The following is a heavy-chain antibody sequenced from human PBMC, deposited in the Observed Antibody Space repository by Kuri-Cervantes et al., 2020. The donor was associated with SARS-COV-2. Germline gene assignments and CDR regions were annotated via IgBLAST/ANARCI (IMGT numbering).Heavy chain of an antibody. D-gene: IGHD3-16*02. Sequence: ESLKISCAVYGGSFSGYYWSWIRQPPGKGLEWIGEINHSGSTNYNPSLKSRVTISVDTSKNQFSLKLSSVTAADTAVYYCARVHGGDYDYVWGSYRYRWFDPWGQGTLVTVSS. CDR1: GGSFSGYY. J-gene: IGHJ5*02. CDR2: INHSGST. CDR3: ARVHGGDYDYVWGSYRYRWFDP. V-gene: IGHV4-34*01.